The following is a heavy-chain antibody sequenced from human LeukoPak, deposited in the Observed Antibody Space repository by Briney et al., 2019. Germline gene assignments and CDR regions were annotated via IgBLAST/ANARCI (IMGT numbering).Heavy chain of an antibody. V-gene: IGHV3-72*01. CDR3: CDLGATGDY. Sequence: GGSLRLSCAASGFTFSDHYMDWVRQPPGKGPDWVARIKNKANSYFTEYGASVKGKFTISRDDSKNSLYLQINGLQTDDTAIYYCCDLGATGDYWGQGTLVTVSS. J-gene: IGHJ4*02. CDR1: GFTFSDHY. D-gene: IGHD1-26*01. CDR2: IKNKANSYFT.